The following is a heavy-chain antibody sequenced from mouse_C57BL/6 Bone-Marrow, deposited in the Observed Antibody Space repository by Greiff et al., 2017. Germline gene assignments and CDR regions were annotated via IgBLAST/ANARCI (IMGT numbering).Heavy chain of an antibody. CDR2: IDPENGDT. Sequence: EVQLQQSGAELVRPGASVKLSCTASGFNIKDAYMHWVKQRPEQGLEWIGWIDPENGDTEYASKFQGKATITADTSSNTAYLQLSSLTSEDTAVYYCTTFGSITTVVATDYWGQGTTLTVSS. D-gene: IGHD1-1*01. J-gene: IGHJ2*01. V-gene: IGHV14-4*01. CDR3: TTFGSITTVVATDY. CDR1: GFNIKDAY.